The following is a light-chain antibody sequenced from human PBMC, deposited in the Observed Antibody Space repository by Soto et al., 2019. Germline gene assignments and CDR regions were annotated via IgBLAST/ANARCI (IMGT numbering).Light chain of an antibody. CDR2: DAS. J-gene: IGKJ1*01. Sequence: DIQMTQSPSTLSASVGDRVTITCRAIQSISSWLAWYQQKPGKAPKLLIYDASSLESGVTSRFSGSGSGTEFTLTISSLQPDDFATYYCQQYNSYSWTFGQGTKVEIK. CDR3: QQYNSYSWT. V-gene: IGKV1-5*01. CDR1: QSISSW.